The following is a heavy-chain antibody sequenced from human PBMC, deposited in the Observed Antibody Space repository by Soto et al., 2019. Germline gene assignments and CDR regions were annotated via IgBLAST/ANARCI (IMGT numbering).Heavy chain of an antibody. V-gene: IGHV2-5*02. D-gene: IGHD1-26*01. CDR2: IFWDDDK. Sequence: QITLRQSGPTRVRPTQPLTLTCNFSGFSLSSSGVGVGWIRQPPGKAPEWLVVIFWDDDKRYSPSLKSRHTISNDTSKNQVLLTMTKMYPVDPGTYYCAHRALYSGSYWDGGYFDAWGQGTPVTASP. CDR3: AHRALYSGSYWDGGYFDA. CDR1: GFSLSSSGVG. J-gene: IGHJ4*02.